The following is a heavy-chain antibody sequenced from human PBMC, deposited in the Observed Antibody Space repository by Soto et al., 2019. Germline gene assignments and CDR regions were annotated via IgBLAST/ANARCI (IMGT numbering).Heavy chain of an antibody. J-gene: IGHJ4*02. CDR1: GGSVSSGSYY. CDR2: IYYSGST. Sequence: QVQLQESGPGLVKPSETLSLTCTVSGGSVSSGSYYWSWIRQPPGKGLEWIGYIYYSGSTNYNPSLKSRVTISVDTSKNQCSLKLSSVTAADTAVYYCARGGAYYDSSPTWGQGTLVTVSS. CDR3: ARGGAYYDSSPT. D-gene: IGHD3-22*01. V-gene: IGHV4-61*01.